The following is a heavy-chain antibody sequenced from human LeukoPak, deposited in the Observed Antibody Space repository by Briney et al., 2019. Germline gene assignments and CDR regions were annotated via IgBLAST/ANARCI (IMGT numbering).Heavy chain of an antibody. V-gene: IGHV3-33*08. J-gene: IGHJ6*02. Sequence: GGSLRLSCAASGFTFSSYGMHWVRQAPGKGLEWVAVIWNDGSNKYYADSVKGRFTISRDNSKNTLYLQMNSLRAEDTAVYYCASSSGSYCSGGSCYSDYYYGMDVWGQGTTVTVSS. CDR1: GFTFSSYG. CDR2: IWNDGSNK. CDR3: ASSSGSYCSGGSCYSDYYYGMDV. D-gene: IGHD2-15*01.